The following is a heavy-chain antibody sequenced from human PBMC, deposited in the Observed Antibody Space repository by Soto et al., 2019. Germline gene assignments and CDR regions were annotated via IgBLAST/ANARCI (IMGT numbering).Heavy chain of an antibody. CDR2: IYHSGST. D-gene: IGHD3-9*01. V-gene: IGHV4-39*07. J-gene: IGHJ4*02. CDR3: ARSIDILKREELDY. Sequence: SETLSLTCTVSGGSISSSSYYWGWIRQPPGKGLEWIGSIYHSGSTYYNPSLKSRVTISVDTSKNQFSLKLSSVTAADTAVYYCARSIDILKREELDYWGQGTLVTVSS. CDR1: GGSISSSSYY.